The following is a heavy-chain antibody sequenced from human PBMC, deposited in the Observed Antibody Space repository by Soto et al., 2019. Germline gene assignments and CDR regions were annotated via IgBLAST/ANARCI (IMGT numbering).Heavy chain of an antibody. V-gene: IGHV3-21*01. D-gene: IGHD5-18*01. CDR2: ISSSSSYI. Sequence: EVQLVESGGGLVKPGGSLRLSCAASGFTFSSYSMNWVRQAPGKGLEWVSSISSSSSYIYYADSVKGRFTISRDNAKNALYLQMNSLRAEDTAVYYCARGYSYGYGYGMDVWGQGTTVTVSS. CDR1: GFTFSSYS. J-gene: IGHJ6*02. CDR3: ARGYSYGYGYGMDV.